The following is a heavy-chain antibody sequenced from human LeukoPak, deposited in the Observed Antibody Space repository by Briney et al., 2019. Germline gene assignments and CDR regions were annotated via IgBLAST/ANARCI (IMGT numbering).Heavy chain of an antibody. Sequence: PGGSLRLSCAASGFTFSSYGMHWVRQAPGKGLEWVANIKQDGSEKYYVDSVKGRFTISRDNAKNSLYLQMNSLRAEDTAVYYCASLYYCGSGSYLGDAFDIWGQGTMVTVSS. D-gene: IGHD3-10*01. V-gene: IGHV3-7*01. CDR3: ASLYYCGSGSYLGDAFDI. CDR2: IKQDGSEK. J-gene: IGHJ3*02. CDR1: GFTFSSYG.